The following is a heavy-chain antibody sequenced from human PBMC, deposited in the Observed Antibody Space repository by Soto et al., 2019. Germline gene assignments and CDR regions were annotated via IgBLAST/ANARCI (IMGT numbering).Heavy chain of an antibody. D-gene: IGHD2-15*01. J-gene: IGHJ6*02. CDR1: GGTFSSYA. V-gene: IGHV1-69*13. CDR3: ARGLVVVVAASLNYYYGMDV. CDR2: IIPIFGTA. Sequence: SVKVSCKASGGTFSSYAISWVRQAPGQGLEWMGGIIPIFGTANYAQKFQGRVTITADESTSTAYMELSSLRSEDTAVYYCARGLVVVVAASLNYYYGMDVWGQGTTVTVSS.